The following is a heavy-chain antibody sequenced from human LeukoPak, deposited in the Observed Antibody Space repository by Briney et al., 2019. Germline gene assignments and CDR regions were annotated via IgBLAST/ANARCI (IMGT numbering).Heavy chain of an antibody. CDR3: AMRGNTWYDC. J-gene: IGHJ4*02. D-gene: IGHD6-13*01. Sequence: GGSLRLSCAASGFAVSSKYMSWVRQAPGKGLEWVSVIYSGGSTNYADSVKGRFTISRDDSKNTVDLQMNSLRVEDTAVYYCAMRGNTWYDCWGQGTLVTVSS. CDR2: IYSGGST. V-gene: IGHV3-53*01. CDR1: GFAVSSKY.